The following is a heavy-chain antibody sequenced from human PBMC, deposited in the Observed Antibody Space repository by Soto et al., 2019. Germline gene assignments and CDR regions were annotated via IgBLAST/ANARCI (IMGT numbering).Heavy chain of an antibody. D-gene: IGHD2-15*01. CDR1: GFTFSSYS. CDR3: ARDRLSDNWFDP. CDR2: ISSSSSYI. J-gene: IGHJ5*02. V-gene: IGHV3-21*01. Sequence: GGSLRLSCAASGFTFSSYSMNWVRQAPGKGLEWVSSISSSSSYIYYADSVKGRFTISRDNAKNSLYLQMNSLRAEDTAVYYCARDRLSDNWFDPWGQGTLVTVSS.